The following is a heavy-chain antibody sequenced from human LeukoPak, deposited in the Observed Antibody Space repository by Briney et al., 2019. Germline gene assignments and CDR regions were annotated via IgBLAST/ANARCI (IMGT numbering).Heavy chain of an antibody. Sequence: GGSLRLSCAASGFTFSSYGMHWVRQAPGKGLEWVAVIWYDGSNKYYADSVKGRFTISRDNSKNTLYLQMNSLRTEDTALYYCAKTQSRYYDSSGYYDYWGQGTLVTVSS. CDR1: GFTFSSYG. D-gene: IGHD3-22*01. CDR3: AKTQSRYYDSSGYYDY. J-gene: IGHJ4*02. CDR2: IWYDGSNK. V-gene: IGHV3-30*02.